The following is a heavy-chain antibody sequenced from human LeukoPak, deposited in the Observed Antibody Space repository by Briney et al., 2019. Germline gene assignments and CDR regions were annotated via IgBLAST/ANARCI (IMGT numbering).Heavy chain of an antibody. CDR1: GGSFSGYY. V-gene: IGHV4-34*01. CDR3: ARRRQYDSSLFWNFDL. J-gene: IGHJ2*01. CDR2: INHSGST. D-gene: IGHD6-6*01. Sequence: SETLSLTCAVYGGSFSGYYWSWIRESAGKGLEWIGEINHSGSTNYNPSLKSRVTISVDTSKNQFSLTLSSVTAADTAVYYCARRRQYDSSLFWNFDLWGRGTLVTVSS.